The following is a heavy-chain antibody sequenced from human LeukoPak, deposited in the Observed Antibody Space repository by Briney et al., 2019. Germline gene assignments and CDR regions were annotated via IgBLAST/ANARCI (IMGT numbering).Heavy chain of an antibody. D-gene: IGHD3-10*01. Sequence: GGGLRVSCAASRFNFDIYWRSWVRQAPGGGGEWGANIKQDGSDHYHVDSVRGRFTISRDNGNNILYLQMNSLRAEDTAVYYCAKDRGTIVGGDYYYYYGMDVWGQGTTVTVSS. CDR3: AKDRGTIVGGDYYYYYGMDV. CDR2: IKQDGSDH. CDR1: RFNFDIYW. V-gene: IGHV3-7*01. J-gene: IGHJ6*02.